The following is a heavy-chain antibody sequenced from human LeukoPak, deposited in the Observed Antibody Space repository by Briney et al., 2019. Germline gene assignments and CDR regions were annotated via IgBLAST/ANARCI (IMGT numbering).Heavy chain of an antibody. CDR3: AREGASGWYEHRYDY. CDR1: GGSISSYY. V-gene: IGHV4-4*07. D-gene: IGHD6-19*01. J-gene: IGHJ4*02. CDR2: IYTSGST. Sequence: SETLSLTCTVSGGSISSYYWSWIRQPAGKGLEWIGRIYTSGSTNYNPSLKSRVTMSVDTSKNHFSLKLSSVTAADTAVYYSAREGASGWYEHRYDYWGQGTLVTVSS.